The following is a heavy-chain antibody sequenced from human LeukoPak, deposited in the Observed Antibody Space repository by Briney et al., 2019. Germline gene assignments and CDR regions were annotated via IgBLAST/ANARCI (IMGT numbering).Heavy chain of an antibody. D-gene: IGHD3-3*01. Sequence: PGGSLRLSCAASGFTFSDHYMDWVRQAPGKGLEWVGRMRNKADTYTTEYAASVKGRFTISRDDSKISMYLQMTSLKTEDTAVYYCAREVWSGYYTLYYFDYWGQGTLVTVSS. CDR1: GFTFSDHY. J-gene: IGHJ4*02. CDR2: MRNKADTYTT. CDR3: AREVWSGYYTLYYFDY. V-gene: IGHV3-72*01.